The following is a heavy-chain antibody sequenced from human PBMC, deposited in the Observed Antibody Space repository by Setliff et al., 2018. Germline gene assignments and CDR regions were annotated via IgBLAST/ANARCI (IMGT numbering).Heavy chain of an antibody. J-gene: IGHJ3*02. CDR3: ARLGAPASHDAFDI. CDR1: GYRFTTYW. Sequence: PGESLKISCKGSGYRFTTYWIGWVRQMPGKGPEWMGIVFSGDSDTRYSPSFQGQVTMSADKSINTAYLQWSSLKASDTAMYYCARLGAPASHDAFDIWGQGTMVTVSS. CDR2: VFSGDSDT. D-gene: IGHD6-25*01. V-gene: IGHV5-51*01.